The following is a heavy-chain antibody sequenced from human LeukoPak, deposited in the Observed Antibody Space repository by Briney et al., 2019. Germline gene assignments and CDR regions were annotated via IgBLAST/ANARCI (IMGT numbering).Heavy chain of an antibody. CDR3: AKGGWLDD. CDR2: ITGRSDKT. CDR1: GFNFNKYD. D-gene: IGHD6-19*01. Sequence: GGSLRLSCAASGFNFNKYDMTWARQAPGKGLEWVSTITGRSDKTYYTDSVQGRFVTSRDNSKDTLYLQMNSLRAEDTALYYCAKGGWLDDLGQGALVTVSS. J-gene: IGHJ4*02. V-gene: IGHV3-23*01.